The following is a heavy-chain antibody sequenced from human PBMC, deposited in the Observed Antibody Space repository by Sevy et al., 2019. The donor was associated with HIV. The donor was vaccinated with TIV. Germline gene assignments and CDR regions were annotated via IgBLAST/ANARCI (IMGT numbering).Heavy chain of an antibody. CDR3: ATAKGAYYDPYYFDY. D-gene: IGHD3-22*01. J-gene: IGHJ4*02. V-gene: IGHV3-23*01. CDR1: GFIFISYA. CDR2: ISGSAGST. Sequence: GGSLRLSCAASGFIFISYAMTWVRQAPGKGLEWVSAISGSAGSTYYADSVKGRLTISRDNSKDTLYLQMNSLRAEDTAVYYCATAKGAYYDPYYFDYWGQGALVTVSS.